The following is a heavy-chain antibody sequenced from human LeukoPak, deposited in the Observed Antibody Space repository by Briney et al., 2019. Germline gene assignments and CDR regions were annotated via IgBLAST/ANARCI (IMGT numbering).Heavy chain of an antibody. CDR1: GFTFSDSY. CDR3: AKPDSSSWYGRGFDY. CDR2: IVSTGNAE. J-gene: IGHJ4*02. V-gene: IGHV3-11*01. Sequence: GGSLRLSCAASGFTFSDSYMSWIRQAPGRGLEWVSYIVSTGNAEYYADSVKGRFTISRDNAQNSLYLQMNSLRAEDTAVYYCAKPDSSSWYGRGFDYWGQGTLVTVSS. D-gene: IGHD6-13*01.